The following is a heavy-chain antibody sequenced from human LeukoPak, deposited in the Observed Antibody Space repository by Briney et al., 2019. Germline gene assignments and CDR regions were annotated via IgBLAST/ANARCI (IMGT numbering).Heavy chain of an antibody. V-gene: IGHV4-4*07. CDR2: IYTSGGT. CDR3: ARELQLRV. Sequence: SETLSLTCIVSGDSISTYYWSWIRQSAGKGLEWIGRIYTSGGTKYSPSLKSRVSISVDETKNQVSLRLTSVTAADTAVYYCARELQLRVWGERTLVTVSS. D-gene: IGHD1-1*01. CDR1: GDSISTYY. J-gene: IGHJ4*02.